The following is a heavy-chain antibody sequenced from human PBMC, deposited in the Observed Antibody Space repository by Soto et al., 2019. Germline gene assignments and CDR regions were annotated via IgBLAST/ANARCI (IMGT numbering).Heavy chain of an antibody. CDR1: GFTFTSSA. Sequence: ASVKVSCKASGFTFTSSAVQWVRQARGQRLEWIGWIVVGSGNTNYAQKFQERVTITRDMSTSTAYMELSSLRSEDTAVYYCAADRGGADDWFDPWGQGTLVTVSS. CDR2: IVVGSGNT. V-gene: IGHV1-58*01. CDR3: AADRGGADDWFDP. D-gene: IGHD3-16*01. J-gene: IGHJ5*02.